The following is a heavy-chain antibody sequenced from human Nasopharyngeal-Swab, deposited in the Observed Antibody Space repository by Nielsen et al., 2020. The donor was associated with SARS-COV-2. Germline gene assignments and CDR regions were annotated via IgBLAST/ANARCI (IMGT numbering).Heavy chain of an antibody. CDR1: GFTFNSHG. CDR2: ISFDGSKK. CDR3: ARDTSVDIVLLYYGMDV. D-gene: IGHD5-12*01. V-gene: IGHV3-30*03. Sequence: GESLKISCAASGFTFNSHGMHWVRQAPGKGLEWVAVISFDGSKKYYADSVKGRFTISRDSSKNTLYLQMNSLRAEDTAVYYCARDTSVDIVLLYYGMDVWGQGTMVTVSS. J-gene: IGHJ6*02.